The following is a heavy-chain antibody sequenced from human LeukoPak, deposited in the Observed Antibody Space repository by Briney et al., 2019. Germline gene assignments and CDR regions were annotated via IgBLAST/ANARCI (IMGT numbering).Heavy chain of an antibody. CDR1: GFTFDDYG. CDR2: ISYDGSNK. Sequence: GGSLRLSCAASGFTFDDYGMSWVRQAPGKGLEWVAVISYDGSNKYYADSVKGRFTISRDNSKNTLYLQMHSLRAEDTAVYYCARALVGATYGFDCWGQGTLVTVSS. CDR3: ARALVGATYGFDC. J-gene: IGHJ4*02. V-gene: IGHV3-30*03. D-gene: IGHD1-26*01.